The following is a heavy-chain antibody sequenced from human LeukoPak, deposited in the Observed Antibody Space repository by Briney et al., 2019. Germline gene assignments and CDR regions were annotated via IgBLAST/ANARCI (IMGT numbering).Heavy chain of an antibody. CDR3: ARDGDKTDAFDI. CDR1: GGSISSGGYY. CDR2: IYYSGCT. J-gene: IGHJ3*02. Sequence: SETLSLTCTVSGGSISSGGYYWSWIRQHPGKGLEWIGYIYYSGCTYYNPSLKSRVTISVDTSKNQFSLKLSSVTAADTAVYYCARDGDKTDAFDIWGQGTMVTVSS. V-gene: IGHV4-31*03. D-gene: IGHD7-27*01.